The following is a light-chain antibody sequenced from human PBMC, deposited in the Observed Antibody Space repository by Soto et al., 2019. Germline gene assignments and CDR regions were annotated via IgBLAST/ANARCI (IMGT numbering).Light chain of an antibody. V-gene: IGLV2-14*01. CDR2: DVT. CDR3: SSYTGSSTPVV. J-gene: IGLJ2*01. Sequence: QSALTQPASVSGSPGQSITISCTGTSSDVGTYNFVSWYQQHPGKAPKLMIYDVTNRPSGVSDRFSGSKSGNTASLTISGLQAEDEADYYCSSYTGSSTPVVFGGGTKVTVL. CDR1: SSDVGTYNF.